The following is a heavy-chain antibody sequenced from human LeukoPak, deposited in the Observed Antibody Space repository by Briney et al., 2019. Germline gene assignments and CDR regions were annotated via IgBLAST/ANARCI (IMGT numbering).Heavy chain of an antibody. J-gene: IGHJ4*02. D-gene: IGHD3-10*01. CDR2: ISYDGSNK. CDR3: ARDEALYSPKLGFALDY. CDR1: GFTFSSYA. Sequence: PGGSLRLSCAASGFTFSSYAMYWVRQAPGKGLEWVAVISYDGSNKYYADSVKGRFTISRDNSKNTLYLQMNSLRAEDTAVYYCARDEALYSPKLGFALDYWGQGTLVTVSS. V-gene: IGHV3-30-3*01.